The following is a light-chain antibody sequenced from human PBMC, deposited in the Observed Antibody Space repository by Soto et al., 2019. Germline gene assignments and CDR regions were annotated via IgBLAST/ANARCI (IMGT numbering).Light chain of an antibody. J-gene: IGLJ1*01. CDR3: QSYDFGLSAHNYV. CDR2: ANN. CDR1: SSNIGAGYD. Sequence: QTLLKQPPSLSGAPGQRVTISCTGSSSNIGAGYDVHWYQQFPGTAPRLLIYANNNRPSGVPDRFSGSKSGTSASLAITGLQADDEAEYYCQSYDFGLSAHNYVFGTGTKVTVL. V-gene: IGLV1-40*01.